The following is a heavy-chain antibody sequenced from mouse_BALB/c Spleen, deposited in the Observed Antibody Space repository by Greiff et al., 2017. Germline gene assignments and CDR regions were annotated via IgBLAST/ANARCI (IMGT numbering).Heavy chain of an antibody. CDR3: AKIYYYGSSAMDY. V-gene: IGHV2-5-1*01. CDR1: GFSLTSYG. J-gene: IGHJ2*01. CDR2: IWRGGST. Sequence: VQLQESGPSLVQPSQSLSITCTVSGFSLTSYGVHWVRQSPGKGLEWLGVIWRGGSTDYNAAFMSRLSITKDNSKSQVFFKMNSLQADDTAIYYCAKIYYYGSSAMDYWGQGTTLTVSS. D-gene: IGHD1-1*01.